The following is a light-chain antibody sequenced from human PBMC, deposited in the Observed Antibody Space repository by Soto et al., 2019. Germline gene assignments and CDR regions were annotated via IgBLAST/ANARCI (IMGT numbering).Light chain of an antibody. Sequence: VMTQSPEYLAGSLGERATINCKSSQSVLYTPNAKNYFSWFQQRPGRSPRRLIYKVSNRDSGVPARFSGSGSGTDFALKISRVEAEDVGVYYCMQGTHWPITFGQGTRLEIK. CDR3: MQGTHWPIT. CDR2: KVS. CDR1: QSVLYTPNAKNY. J-gene: IGKJ5*01. V-gene: IGKV2-30*01.